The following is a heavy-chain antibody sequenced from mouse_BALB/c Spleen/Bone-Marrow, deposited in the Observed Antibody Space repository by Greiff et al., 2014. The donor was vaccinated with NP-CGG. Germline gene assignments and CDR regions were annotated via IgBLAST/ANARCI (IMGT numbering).Heavy chain of an antibody. J-gene: IGHJ1*01. CDR2: ISSGGSCT. CDR1: GFTFSHFG. D-gene: IGHD1-1*01. CDR3: ASPHYYNSSPWWYFDV. V-gene: IGHV5-6*01. Sequence: EVQVVESGGDLVKPGGSLKLSCAASGFTFSHFGMSWVRQTPDKRLEWVATISSGGSCTYYPDSLKGRFTISRDNAKNTLYLQMSSLKSEDTAMYYCASPHYYNSSPWWYFDVWGAGTTVTVSS.